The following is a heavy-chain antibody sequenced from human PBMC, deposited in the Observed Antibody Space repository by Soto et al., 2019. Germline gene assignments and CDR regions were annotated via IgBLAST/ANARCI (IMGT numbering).Heavy chain of an antibody. CDR1: GFTFSSYW. J-gene: IGHJ6*03. Sequence: GGFLRLSCAASGFTFSSYWMSWVRQAPGKGLEWVANIKQDGSEKYYVDSVKGRFTISRDNAKNSLYLQMNSLRAEDTAVYYCARGPGDYDFWSGPGQNYYYYMDVWGKGTTVTVSS. D-gene: IGHD3-3*01. V-gene: IGHV3-7*01. CDR3: ARGPGDYDFWSGPGQNYYYYMDV. CDR2: IKQDGSEK.